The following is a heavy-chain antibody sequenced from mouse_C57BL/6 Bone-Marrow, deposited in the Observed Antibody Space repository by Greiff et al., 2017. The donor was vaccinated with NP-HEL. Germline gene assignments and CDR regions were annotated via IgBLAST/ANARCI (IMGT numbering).Heavy chain of an antibody. D-gene: IGHD2-3*01. Sequence: QVQLKQSGAELVRPGSSVKLSCKASGYTFTSYWMHWVKQRPIQGLEWIGNIDPSDSETHYNQKFKDKATLTVDKSSSTAYMQLSSLTSEDSAVYYCARERNGYFPFDYWGQGTTLTVSS. CDR3: ARERNGYFPFDY. CDR2: IDPSDSET. CDR1: GYTFTSYW. V-gene: IGHV1-52*01. J-gene: IGHJ2*01.